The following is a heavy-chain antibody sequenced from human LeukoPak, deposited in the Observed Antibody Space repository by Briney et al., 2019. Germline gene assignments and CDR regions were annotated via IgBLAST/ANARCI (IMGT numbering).Heavy chain of an antibody. CDR2: ISSSGSTT. Sequence: GGSLRLSCAASGFTFSSYEMNWVRQAPGKGLEWVSYISSSGSTTYYADSVKGRFTISRDNAKNSLYLQMNSLRADDTAVYYCARAGPATDPWGQGTLVTVSS. D-gene: IGHD2-2*01. V-gene: IGHV3-48*03. CDR3: ARAGPATDP. J-gene: IGHJ5*02. CDR1: GFTFSSYE.